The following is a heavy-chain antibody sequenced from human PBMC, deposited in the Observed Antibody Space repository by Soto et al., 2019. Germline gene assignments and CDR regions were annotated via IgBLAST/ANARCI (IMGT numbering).Heavy chain of an antibody. Sequence: QVTLKESGPVLVKPTETLTLTCTVSGFSLSNARMGVSWIRQPPGKALEWLAHIFSNDEKSYSTSLKSRLTISKDTSKSQVVLTMTNMDPVDTATYYCARMATDYDFWSGYYYYYGMDVWGQGTTVTVSS. J-gene: IGHJ6*02. CDR2: IFSNDEK. CDR3: ARMATDYDFWSGYYYYYGMDV. V-gene: IGHV2-26*01. CDR1: GFSLSNARMG. D-gene: IGHD3-3*01.